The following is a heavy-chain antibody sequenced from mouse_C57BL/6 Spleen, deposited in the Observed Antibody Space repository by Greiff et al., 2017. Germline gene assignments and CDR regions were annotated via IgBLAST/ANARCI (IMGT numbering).Heavy chain of an antibody. J-gene: IGHJ4*01. CDR3: ARGSYGSHYAMDY. CDR2: ILPGSGST. D-gene: IGHD1-1*01. V-gene: IGHV1-9*01. Sequence: VQLQQSGAELMTPGASVKLSCKATGYTFTGYWIEWVKQRPGHGLEWIGEILPGSGSTNYNEKFKGKATFTADTSSNTAYMQLSSLTTEDSAIYYCARGSYGSHYAMDYWGQGTSVTVSS. CDR1: GYTFTGYW.